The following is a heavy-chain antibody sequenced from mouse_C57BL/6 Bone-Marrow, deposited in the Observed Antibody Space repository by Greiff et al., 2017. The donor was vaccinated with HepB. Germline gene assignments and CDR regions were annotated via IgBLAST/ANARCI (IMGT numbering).Heavy chain of an antibody. V-gene: IGHV1-52*01. CDR3: ARYDYDDGGFAY. Sequence: QSCKASGYTFTSYWMHWVKQRPIQGLEWIGNIDPSDSETHYNQKFKDKATLTVDKSSSTAYMQLSSLTSEDSAVYYCARYDYDDGGFAYWGQGTLVTVSA. CDR2: IDPSDSET. D-gene: IGHD2-4*01. CDR1: GYTFTSYW. J-gene: IGHJ3*01.